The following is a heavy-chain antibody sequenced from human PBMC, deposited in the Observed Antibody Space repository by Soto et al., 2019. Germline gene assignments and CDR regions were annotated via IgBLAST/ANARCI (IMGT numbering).Heavy chain of an antibody. V-gene: IGHV4-39*01. J-gene: IGHJ4*02. D-gene: IGHD6-13*01. CDR2: IYYSGST. CDR3: ARQRVIAAAGSIDY. Sequence: TVSGGSISSSSYYWGWIRQPPGKGLEWIGSIYYSGSTYYNPSLKSRVTISVDTSKNQFSLKLSSVTAADTAVYYCARQRVIAAAGSIDYWGQGTLVTVSS. CDR1: GGSISSSSYY.